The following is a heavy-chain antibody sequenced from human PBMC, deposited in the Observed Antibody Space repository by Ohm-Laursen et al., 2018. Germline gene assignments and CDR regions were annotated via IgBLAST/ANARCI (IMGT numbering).Heavy chain of an antibody. CDR2: IYYSGST. Sequence: SQTLSLTCTVSGGSISSYYWSWIRQPPGKGLEWIGYIYYSGSTNYNPSLKSRVTISVDTSKNQFSLKLSSVTAADTAVYYCARENGGHFDYWGQGTLVTVSS. CDR3: ARENGGHFDY. D-gene: IGHD3-10*01. J-gene: IGHJ4*02. V-gene: IGHV4-59*01. CDR1: GGSISSYY.